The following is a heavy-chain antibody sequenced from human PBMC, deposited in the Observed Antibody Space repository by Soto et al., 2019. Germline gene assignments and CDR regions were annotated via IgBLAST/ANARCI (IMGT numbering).Heavy chain of an antibody. V-gene: IGHV1-18*01. J-gene: IGHJ4*02. D-gene: IGHD2-8*01. CDR3: ARGSAYSTPWSFDS. CDR1: GYTFTRYG. CDR2: ISGYNGNT. Sequence: QVQLLQSGAEVKKPGASVRVSCKTSGYTFTRYGVSWVRQAPGQGLEWMGWISGYNGNTKEAHKFKGRVILTTDTAANTAHMELRSLTSNDTAVYYCARGSAYSTPWSFDSWGQGTLVTVSS.